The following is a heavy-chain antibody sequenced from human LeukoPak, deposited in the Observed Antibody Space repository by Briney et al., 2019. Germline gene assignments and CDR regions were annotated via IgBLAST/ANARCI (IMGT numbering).Heavy chain of an antibody. CDR1: GGSFSGDY. CDR2: INHSGST. Sequence: PSETLSLTCAVYGGSFSGDYWSWIRQPPGKGLEWIGEINHSGSTNYNPSLKSRVTISVDTSKNQFSLKLSSVTAADTAVYYCARGRTAFDIWGQGTMVTVSS. CDR3: ARGRTAFDI. J-gene: IGHJ3*02. D-gene: IGHD1-14*01. V-gene: IGHV4-34*01.